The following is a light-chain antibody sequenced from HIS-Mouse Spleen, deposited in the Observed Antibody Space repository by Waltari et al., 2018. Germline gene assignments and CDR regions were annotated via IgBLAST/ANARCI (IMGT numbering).Light chain of an antibody. CDR2: QDS. CDR3: QAWDSSTAV. V-gene: IGLV3-1*01. CDR1: KLGAKY. J-gene: IGLJ2*01. Sequence: SYELTQPPSVSVSPGQTASITCSVDKLGAKYACWYQQKPGQSPVLVIYQDSKRPSGIPERFSGSNSGNTATLTISGTQAMDEADYYCQAWDSSTAVFGGGTKLTVL.